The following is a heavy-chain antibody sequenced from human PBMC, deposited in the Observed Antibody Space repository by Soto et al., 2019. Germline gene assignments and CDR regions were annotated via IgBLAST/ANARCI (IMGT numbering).Heavy chain of an antibody. CDR1: GGSISRSLSY. Sequence: PSETLSLTCSVSGGSISRSLSYWGWIRQPPGRGLEWIGSIYYSGTTYYKPSLESRVTISLDTSKNQFSLKLTSVTAADTAVYYCARVEEAFMDVWGKGTTVTVSS. J-gene: IGHJ6*03. V-gene: IGHV4-39*01. CDR3: ARVEEAFMDV. CDR2: IYYSGTT.